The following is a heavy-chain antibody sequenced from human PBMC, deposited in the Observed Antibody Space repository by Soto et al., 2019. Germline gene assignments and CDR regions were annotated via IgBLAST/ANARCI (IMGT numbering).Heavy chain of an antibody. D-gene: IGHD4-17*01. CDR1: GYTFTSLG. CDR3: ARGGVYGDYLDY. CDR2: ISAYNGNT. J-gene: IGHJ4*02. Sequence: ASAQVSSTASGYTFTSLGISWVRQAPGQGVEWMGWISAYNGNTNYAQKLQGRVTMTTDTSTNTAYMELRSLRSDDTAVYYCARGGVYGDYLDYWGQGTPVTVSS. V-gene: IGHV1-18*01.